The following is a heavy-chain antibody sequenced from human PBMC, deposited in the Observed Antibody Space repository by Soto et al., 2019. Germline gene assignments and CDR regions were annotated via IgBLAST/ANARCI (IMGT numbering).Heavy chain of an antibody. V-gene: IGHV5-51*01. CDR1: GYTFTNYW. CDR2: MYPGDSDT. Sequence: GESLKISCKVSGYTFTNYWIGWVRQMPGKGLEWMVIMYPGDSDTRYSPSFQGQVTISADKSISTAYLQWSSLKASDTAMYYCARPYSSSLAGALDYWGQGTLVTVSS. CDR3: ARPYSSSLAGALDY. D-gene: IGHD6-6*01. J-gene: IGHJ4*02.